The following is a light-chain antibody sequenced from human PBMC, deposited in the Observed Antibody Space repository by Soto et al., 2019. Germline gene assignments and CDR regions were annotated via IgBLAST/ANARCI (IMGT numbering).Light chain of an antibody. J-gene: IGKJ4*01. CDR3: QQRSNWPS. Sequence: EIVLTQSPATLSLSPGERATLSCRASQSVSSYLAWYQQKPCQAPRLLIYDASNRATGIPARFSGSGSGTDFTLTISSLEPEDFAVYYCQQRSNWPSFGGGTKVAIK. V-gene: IGKV3-11*01. CDR2: DAS. CDR1: QSVSSY.